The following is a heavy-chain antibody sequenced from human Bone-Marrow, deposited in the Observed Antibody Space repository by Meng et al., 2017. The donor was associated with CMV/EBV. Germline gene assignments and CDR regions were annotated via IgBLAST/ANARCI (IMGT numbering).Heavy chain of an antibody. CDR3: ARGKISQGFLLDS. CDR1: GYTFTSYD. Sequence: ASVKVSCKASGYTFTSYDVNWVRQDTGQGLGWMGWMNPNSGDTGYAQKFQGRVTMTRNTSISTAYMELSSLRSEDTALYYCARGKISQGFLLDSWGQGTLVTVSS. CDR2: MNPNSGDT. D-gene: IGHD3-3*01. J-gene: IGHJ4*02. V-gene: IGHV1-8*01.